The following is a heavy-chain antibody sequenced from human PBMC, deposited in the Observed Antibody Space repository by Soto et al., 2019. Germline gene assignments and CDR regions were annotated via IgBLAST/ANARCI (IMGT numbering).Heavy chain of an antibody. CDR2: IYYSGST. J-gene: IGHJ3*02. CDR1: GGTISSYY. CDR3: ARRYGSFFDI. D-gene: IGHD3-10*01. Sequence: SETLSLTCTVSGGTISSYYWSWIRQPPGKGLEWIGYIYYSGSTNYNPSLKSRVTISVDTSKNQFSLKLSSVTAADTAVYYCARRYGSFFDIWGQGTMVTVS. V-gene: IGHV4-59*08.